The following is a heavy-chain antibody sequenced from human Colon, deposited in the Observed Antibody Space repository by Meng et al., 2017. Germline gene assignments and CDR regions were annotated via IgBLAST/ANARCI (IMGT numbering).Heavy chain of an antibody. Sequence: GQLQGSGPGLVRPSETSPPTCNAPGGSVSRASYYWSWIRQPPGKGLEWIGLIHYSGSRNYNPSLKSRVTMSVDTSKNQVSLRLTSVTAADTAVYYCARFYGSGTFEVHDYWGQGTLVTVSS. J-gene: IGHJ4*02. D-gene: IGHD3-10*01. CDR2: IHYSGSR. CDR1: GGSVSRASYY. CDR3: ARFYGSGTFEVHDY. V-gene: IGHV4-61*01.